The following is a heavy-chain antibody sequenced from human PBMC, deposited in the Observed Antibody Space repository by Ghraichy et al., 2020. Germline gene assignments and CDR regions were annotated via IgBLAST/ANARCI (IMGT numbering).Heavy chain of an antibody. Sequence: SETLSLTCSVSGGSIDNSYCSWVRQPPGKGLEWIGNIFYSGSTNYNPSLKSRVTMSLDTSKNQFSLRLSSVTAADTAVYYCTRGSMWFGACVWGQGTTVTVSS. D-gene: IGHD3-10*01. V-gene: IGHV4-59*01. CDR2: IFYSGST. CDR1: GGSIDNSY. J-gene: IGHJ6*02. CDR3: TRGSMWFGACV.